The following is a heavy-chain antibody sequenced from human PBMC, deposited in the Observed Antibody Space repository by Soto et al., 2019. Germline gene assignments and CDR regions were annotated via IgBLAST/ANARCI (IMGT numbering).Heavy chain of an antibody. V-gene: IGHV4-59*01. J-gene: IGHJ6*02. CDR2: MYNTGST. CDR3: ARDLWGYCGTDCYPLDV. CDR1: GGSISGYY. Sequence: QVQLQKSGPGLVKPSETLSLTCTVSGGSISGYYWSWIRQPPGKGLEWIGYMYNTGSTVYNPSFKSRVTIPVDTSKNQFSLKLNSVTAADTAVYYCARDLWGYCGTDCYPLDVWGQGTTVTVSS. D-gene: IGHD2-21*02.